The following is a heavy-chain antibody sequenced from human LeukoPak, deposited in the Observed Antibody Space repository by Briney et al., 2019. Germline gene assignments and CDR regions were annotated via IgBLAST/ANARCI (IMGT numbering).Heavy chain of an antibody. V-gene: IGHV3-7*01. CDR1: GFTFSIHW. CDR2: IKPDGSET. Sequence: GGSLRLSCAAPGFTFSIHWMTWVRQAPGKGLEGVANIKPDGSETYYVDSVRGRFTISRDNTKNLLYLQMNSLRDEDAAVYYCGGFGYEAGVDLWGQGTLVTVS. CDR3: GGFGYEAGVDL. J-gene: IGHJ4*02. D-gene: IGHD2-15*01.